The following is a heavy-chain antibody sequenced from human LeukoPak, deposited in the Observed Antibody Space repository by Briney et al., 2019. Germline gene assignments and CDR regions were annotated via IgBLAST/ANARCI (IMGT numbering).Heavy chain of an antibody. CDR2: ISSSGSNI. Sequence: GGSLRLSCAASGFTFSDYYMSWIRQAAGKGLEWVSYISSSGSNIYYADSVKGRFTISRDNAKNSLYMQMNSLRAEDTAVYYCARSGKWLVSWFDGCGQGTLVTVSS. CDR3: ARSGKWLVSWFDG. D-gene: IGHD6-19*01. CDR1: GFTFSDYY. J-gene: IGHJ5*02. V-gene: IGHV3-11*01.